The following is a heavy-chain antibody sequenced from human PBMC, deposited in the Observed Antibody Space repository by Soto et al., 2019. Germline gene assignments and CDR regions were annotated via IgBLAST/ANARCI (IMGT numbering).Heavy chain of an antibody. J-gene: IGHJ4*02. CDR2: INHSGST. CDR3: ARGPYYYDSSGPPGDY. Sequence: SETLSLTCAVYGGSFSGYYWSWIRQPPGKGLEWIGEINHSGSTNYNPSLKSRVTISVDTSKNQFSLKLSSVTAADTAVYYCARGPYYYDSSGPPGDYWGQGTLVTVSS. D-gene: IGHD3-22*01. V-gene: IGHV4-34*01. CDR1: GGSFSGYY.